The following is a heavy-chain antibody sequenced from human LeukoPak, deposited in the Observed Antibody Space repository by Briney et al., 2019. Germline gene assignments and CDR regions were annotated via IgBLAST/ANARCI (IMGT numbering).Heavy chain of an antibody. CDR1: GFTFDDYA. CDR3: AELGITMIGGV. J-gene: IGHJ6*04. CDR2: ISWNSGIV. D-gene: IGHD3-10*02. V-gene: IGHV3-9*01. Sequence: GGSLRLSCAASGFTFDDYAMHWVRQAPGKGLEWVSGISWNSGIVGYADSVKGRFTISRDNAKNSLYLQMNSLRAEDTAVYYCAELGITMIGGVWGKGTTVTVSS.